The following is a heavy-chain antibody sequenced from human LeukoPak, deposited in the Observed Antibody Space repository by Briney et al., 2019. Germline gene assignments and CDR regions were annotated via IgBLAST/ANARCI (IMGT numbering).Heavy chain of an antibody. D-gene: IGHD6-19*01. Sequence: PSETLSLTCAVYGGSFSGYYWSWIRQPPGKGLEWIGEINHSGSTNYNPSLKSRVTISVDTSKNQFPLKLSSVTAADTAVYYCARRKWLLYYFDYWGQGTLVTVSS. V-gene: IGHV4-34*01. CDR2: INHSGST. CDR1: GGSFSGYY. J-gene: IGHJ4*02. CDR3: ARRKWLLYYFDY.